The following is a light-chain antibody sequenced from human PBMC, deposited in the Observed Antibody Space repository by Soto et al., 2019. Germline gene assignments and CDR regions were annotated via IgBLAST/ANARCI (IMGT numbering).Light chain of an antibody. CDR1: QSVSSN. J-gene: IGKJ2*01. Sequence: EIVMTQPPATLSVSPGERATLSCRASQSVSSNLAWYQQQPGQAPRLLIYGASIRATGIPARFSGSGSGTEFTLTISSLQSEDFAVYYCQQYNNWPPMYTFGQGTKLEIK. CDR3: QQYNNWPPMYT. CDR2: GAS. V-gene: IGKV3-15*01.